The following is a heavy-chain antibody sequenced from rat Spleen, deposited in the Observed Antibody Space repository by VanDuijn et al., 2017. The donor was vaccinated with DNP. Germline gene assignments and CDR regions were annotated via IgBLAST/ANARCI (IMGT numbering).Heavy chain of an antibody. CDR3: VREDKGVDA. J-gene: IGHJ4*01. CDR2: INKDSRII. Sequence: EVKLVESGGGLVQPGRSLKLSCAASGFNFNDHWMGWVRQAPGKGLEWIAEINKDSRIIKYIPSLKDKFVISRDNAQNTLYLQMNKLGSEDTAIYYCVREDKGVDAWGHGTSVTVSS. CDR1: GFNFNDHW. V-gene: IGHV4-2*01. D-gene: IGHD2-2*01.